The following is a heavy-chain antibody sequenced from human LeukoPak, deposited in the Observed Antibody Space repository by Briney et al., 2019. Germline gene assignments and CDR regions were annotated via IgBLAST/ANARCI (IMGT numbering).Heavy chain of an antibody. V-gene: IGHV4-59*01. D-gene: IGHD3-16*01. CDR3: ARGGSGGSTSGDCFAP. CDR1: GGSISSYY. J-gene: IGHJ5*02. CDR2: IYYSGST. Sequence: SETLSLTCTVSGGSISSYYWSWIRQPPGKGLEWIGYIYYSGSTNYNPSLKSRVTISVDTSKNQFSLKLSSVTAADTAVYYWARGGSGGSTSGDCFAPGGRGPLVPVSS.